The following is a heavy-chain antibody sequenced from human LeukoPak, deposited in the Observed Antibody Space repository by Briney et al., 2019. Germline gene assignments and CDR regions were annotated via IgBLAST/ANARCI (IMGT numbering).Heavy chain of an antibody. CDR2: IYSGGNT. CDR3: ARGETSSYDY. Sequence: GGSLRLSCAASGFTFISYAMSWVRQAPGKGLEWVSVIYSGGNTYYADSVKGRFTISRDNSKNTVYLQMNSLRAEDTAVYYCARGETSSYDYWGQGTLVTVSS. D-gene: IGHD2-2*01. V-gene: IGHV3-53*01. J-gene: IGHJ4*02. CDR1: GFTFISYA.